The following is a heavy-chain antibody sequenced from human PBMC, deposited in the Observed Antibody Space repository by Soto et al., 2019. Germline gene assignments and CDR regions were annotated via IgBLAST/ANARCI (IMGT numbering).Heavy chain of an antibody. J-gene: IGHJ1*01. CDR3: AREANCGSDCYSPAECSKH. D-gene: IGHD2-21*02. Sequence: ASVKVSCKASGYTFSNYGISWVRQAPGQGLEWMGWISAYNGKTYDAERLQGRVTMTTDTSTSTAYMELRSLRSDDTAVYYCAREANCGSDCYSPAECSKHWGQGTMVTVYS. CDR1: GYTFSNYG. V-gene: IGHV1-18*04. CDR2: ISAYNGKT.